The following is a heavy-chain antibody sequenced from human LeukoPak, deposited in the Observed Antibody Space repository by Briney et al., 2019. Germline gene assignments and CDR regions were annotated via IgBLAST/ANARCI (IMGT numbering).Heavy chain of an antibody. CDR2: IYYSGST. D-gene: IGHD5-12*01. CDR1: GGSISSYY. CDR3: ASGGTRVATISYYYYGMDV. Sequence: SETLSLTCTVSGGSISSYYWSWIRQPPGKGLEWIGYIYYSGSTNYNPSLKSRATISVDTSKNQFYLKLSSVTAADTAVYYCASGGTRVATISYYYYGMDVWGQGTTVTVSS. V-gene: IGHV4-59*08. J-gene: IGHJ6*02.